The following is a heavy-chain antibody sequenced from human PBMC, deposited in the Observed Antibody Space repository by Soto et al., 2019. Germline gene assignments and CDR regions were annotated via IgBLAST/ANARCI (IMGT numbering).Heavy chain of an antibody. CDR3: AKATGGSWYGWFDP. J-gene: IGHJ5*02. CDR1: GFTFDDYA. CDR2: ISWNSGSI. V-gene: IGHV3-9*01. D-gene: IGHD6-13*01. Sequence: GGSLRLSCAASGFTFDDYAMHWVRQAPGKGLEWVSGISWNSGSIGYADSVKGRFTISRDNAKNSLYLQMNSLRAEDTALYYCAKATGGSWYGWFDPWGQGTLVTVSS.